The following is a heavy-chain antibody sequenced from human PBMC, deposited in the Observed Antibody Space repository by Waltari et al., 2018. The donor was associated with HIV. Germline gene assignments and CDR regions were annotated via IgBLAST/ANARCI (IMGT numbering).Heavy chain of an antibody. CDR3: ARAPTTSLSLIQGF. J-gene: IGHJ4*02. CDR1: GFPFTTYG. V-gene: IGHV3-30*03. CDR2: VSFDSSDF. Sequence: LVESGGDVVQPWRSLRTSCSASGFPFTTYGLHWVRQTPGKGLEWVALVSFDSSDFYYADSVKGRFTVSRDNSKNTLFLQMDSLKSEDTALYYCARAPTTSLSLIQGFWGQGTLVTVSS. D-gene: IGHD5-18*01.